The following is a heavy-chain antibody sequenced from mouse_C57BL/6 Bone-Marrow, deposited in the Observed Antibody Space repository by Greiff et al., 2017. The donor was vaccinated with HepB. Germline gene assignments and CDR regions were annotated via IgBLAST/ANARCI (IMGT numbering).Heavy chain of an antibody. CDR3: ARGLRQNWYFDV. CDR2: IDPSDSYT. D-gene: IGHD2-4*01. Sequence: VQLQQSGAELVKPGASVKLSCKASGYTFTSYWMQWVKQRPGQGLEWIGEIDPSDSYTNYNQKFKGKATLTVDTSSSTAYMQLSSLTSEDSAVYYCARGLRQNWYFDVWGTGTTVTVSS. CDR1: GYTFTSYW. J-gene: IGHJ1*03. V-gene: IGHV1-50*01.